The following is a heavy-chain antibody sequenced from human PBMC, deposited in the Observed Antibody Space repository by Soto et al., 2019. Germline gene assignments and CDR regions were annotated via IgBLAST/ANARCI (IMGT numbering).Heavy chain of an antibody. D-gene: IGHD2-15*01. V-gene: IGHV3-72*01. CDR3: VRNLASGGTYYFDY. Sequence: GGSLRLSCAASGFTFSDHYMDWVRQAPGKGLEWIGRVRNKANSYTTEYAASVRGRFTVSRDDSKNSLYLQMNSLKTEGTAMYYCVRNLASGGTYYFDYWGQGTLVTVSS. CDR1: GFTFSDHY. CDR2: VRNKANSYTT. J-gene: IGHJ4*02.